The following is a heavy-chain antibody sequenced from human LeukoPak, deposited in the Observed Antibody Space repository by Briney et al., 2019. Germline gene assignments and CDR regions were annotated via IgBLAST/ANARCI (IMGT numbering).Heavy chain of an antibody. CDR1: GGSISSYY. CDR2: IYYSGST. V-gene: IGHV4-59*12. J-gene: IGHJ4*02. D-gene: IGHD1/OR15-1a*01. CDR3: ARVPWEEQPFDY. Sequence: PSETLSLTCTVSGGSISSYYWSWIRQPPGKGLEWIGYIYYSGSTYYNPSLKSRVTISIDTSKDQFSLKLTSVTAADTAVYFCARVPWEEQPFDYWGQGTLVTVSS.